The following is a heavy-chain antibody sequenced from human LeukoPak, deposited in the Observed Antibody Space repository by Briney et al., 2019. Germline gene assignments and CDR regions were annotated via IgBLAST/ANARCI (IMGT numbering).Heavy chain of an antibody. V-gene: IGHV3-30*02. CDR1: GFTFSSYG. CDR3: ARDPTSSWETAFDI. Sequence: GGSLRLSCAASGFTFSSYGMHWVRQAPGKGLEWVTFIRYDGSNEYYADSVKGRFTISRDNAKNSLYLQMNSLRAEDTAVYYCARDPTSSWETAFDIWGQGTMVTVSS. J-gene: IGHJ3*02. D-gene: IGHD1-26*01. CDR2: IRYDGSNE.